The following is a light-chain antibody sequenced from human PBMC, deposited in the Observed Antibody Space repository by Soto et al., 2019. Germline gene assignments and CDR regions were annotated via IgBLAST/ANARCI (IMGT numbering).Light chain of an antibody. CDR1: QSVGSN. V-gene: IGKV3-15*01. CDR2: GAS. CDR3: QQYNNWPPDRT. J-gene: IGKJ1*01. Sequence: EIVMTQSPATLSVSPGERATLSCRASQSVGSNLAWYQQKPGQAHRLLIYGASTRATGIPARFSGSGSGIEFTLTISSLQSEDFAIYFCQQYNNWPPDRTFGQGTKVEIK.